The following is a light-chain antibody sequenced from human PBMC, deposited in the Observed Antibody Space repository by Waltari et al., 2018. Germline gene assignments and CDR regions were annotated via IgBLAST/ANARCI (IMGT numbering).Light chain of an antibody. CDR3: QQRSIRPLT. V-gene: IGKV3-11*01. CDR1: QSIFSY. J-gene: IGKJ4*01. CDR2: DTS. Sequence: EIVLTQSPATLSLSPGDIATLSCRASQSIFSYLAWSQRQPVQAPRLLIYDTSKRATGIPARFSGSGYGTDFILTISSLEAEDFALYYCQQRSIRPLTFGGGTKVEI.